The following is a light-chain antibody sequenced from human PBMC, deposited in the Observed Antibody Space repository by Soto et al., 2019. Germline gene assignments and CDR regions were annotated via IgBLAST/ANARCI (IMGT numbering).Light chain of an antibody. V-gene: IGLV2-14*01. Sequence: QSALTQPASVSGSPGQSITISCTGTSSDVGGYNYVSWYQQHPGKAPKLMISDVSNRPSGVSNRFSGSKSGNTASRTISGLQAEDEADYYCSSYTSSSTGFGTGTKVTVL. CDR3: SSYTSSSTG. CDR1: SSDVGGYNY. J-gene: IGLJ1*01. CDR2: DVS.